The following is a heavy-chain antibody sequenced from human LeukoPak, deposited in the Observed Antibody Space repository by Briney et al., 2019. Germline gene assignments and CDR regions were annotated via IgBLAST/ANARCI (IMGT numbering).Heavy chain of an antibody. CDR2: IYYSGST. Sequence: SETLSLTCTVSGGSISSYYWSWIRQPPGKGLEWIGYIYYSGSTNYNPSLKSRVTISVDTSKNQFSLKLSSVTAADTAVYYCARDRRGCSGGSCYSIWGQGTLVTVSS. V-gene: IGHV4-59*01. D-gene: IGHD2-15*01. CDR1: GGSISSYY. J-gene: IGHJ4*02. CDR3: ARDRRGCSGGSCYSI.